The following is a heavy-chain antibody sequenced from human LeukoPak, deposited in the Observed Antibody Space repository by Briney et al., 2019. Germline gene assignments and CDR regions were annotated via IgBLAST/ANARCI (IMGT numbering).Heavy chain of an antibody. J-gene: IGHJ4*02. CDR1: GFTFTDTY. CDR2: ISPSGTDI. D-gene: IGHD2-15*01. CDR3: ARVHCSGGSCHPPSDFDY. V-gene: IGHV3-11*04. Sequence: GGSLRLSCAVSGFTFTDTYMTWIRQAPGKGLESLSYISPSGTDISYADSVKGRFTISRDNAKNSLYLQMNSLRAEDTAVYYCARVHCSGGSCHPPSDFDYWGQGTLVTVSS.